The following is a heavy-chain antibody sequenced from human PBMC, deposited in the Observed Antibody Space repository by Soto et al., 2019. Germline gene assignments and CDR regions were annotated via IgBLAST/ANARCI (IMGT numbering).Heavy chain of an antibody. Sequence: GGSLRLSCAASGFTFSSYAMNWVRQAPGKGLEWVSSISGSASTTYYADSVKGRFTISRDNSKNTLYLQMNSLRAEDTAIYYCAKNRGLQYYFDYWGQGTLVTVSS. J-gene: IGHJ4*02. CDR3: AKNRGLQYYFDY. CDR2: ISGSASTT. CDR1: GFTFSSYA. V-gene: IGHV3-23*01.